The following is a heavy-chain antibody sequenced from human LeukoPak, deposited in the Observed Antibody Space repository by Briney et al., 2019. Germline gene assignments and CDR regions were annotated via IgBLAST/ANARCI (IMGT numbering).Heavy chain of an antibody. CDR3: ARVTYDPRTYDFDY. V-gene: IGHV3-21*01. Sequence: GGSLRLSCAASGFTFSSYSMNWVRQAQGQGLEWVSSISSSSSYIYYADPVKRRFTISRDNAKNSLYLQMNSLRAEDTAVYYCARVTYDPRTYDFDYWGQGTLVTVSS. D-gene: IGHD3-16*01. J-gene: IGHJ4*02. CDR2: ISSSSSYI. CDR1: GFTFSSYS.